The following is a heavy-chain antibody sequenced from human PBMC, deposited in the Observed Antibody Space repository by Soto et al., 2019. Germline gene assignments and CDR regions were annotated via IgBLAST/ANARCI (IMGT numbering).Heavy chain of an antibody. J-gene: IGHJ3*02. D-gene: IGHD3-3*01. CDR1: RGVVRSCG. CDR2: ISGSGGST. V-gene: IGHV3-23*01. Sequence: AASRGVVRSCGMSRVRKKTGKGLEWVSAISGSGGSTYYADSVKGRFTISRDNSKNTLYLQMNSLRAEDTAVYYCAKGSGGRVYDGFDIWGQGTIVSV. CDR3: AKGSGGRVYDGFDI.